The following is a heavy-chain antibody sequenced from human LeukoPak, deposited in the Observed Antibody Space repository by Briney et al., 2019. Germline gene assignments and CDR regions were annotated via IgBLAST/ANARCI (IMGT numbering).Heavy chain of an antibody. J-gene: IGHJ4*02. Sequence: SQTLSLTCTVSGGSISSYYWSWIRQPPGKGLEWIGYIYYSGSTNYNPSLKSRVTISVDTSKNQFSLKLSSVTAADTAVYYCARSVGSERDFDYWGQGTLVTVSS. D-gene: IGHD1-26*01. CDR3: ARSVGSERDFDY. CDR1: GGSISSYY. V-gene: IGHV4-59*01. CDR2: IYYSGST.